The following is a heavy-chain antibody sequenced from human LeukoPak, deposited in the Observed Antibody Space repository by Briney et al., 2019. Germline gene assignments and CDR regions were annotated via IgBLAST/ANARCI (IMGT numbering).Heavy chain of an antibody. CDR1: GGSISSYF. D-gene: IGHD4-23*01. CDR3: ARESTVVNRGIDY. J-gene: IGHJ4*02. CDR2: IYTPGTT. V-gene: IGHV4-4*07. Sequence: PSETLSLTCAVSGGSISSYFWTWIRQPAGKGLEWIGRIYTPGTTNYNPSLKSRVTMSVDTSKNQLSLNLTSVTAADTAIYYCARESTVVNRGIDYWGQGTLVTVSS.